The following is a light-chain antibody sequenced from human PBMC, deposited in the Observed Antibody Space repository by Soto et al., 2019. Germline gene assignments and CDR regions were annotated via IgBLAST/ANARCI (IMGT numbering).Light chain of an antibody. CDR3: CSYAGSSTWV. V-gene: IGLV2-23*01. Sequence: QSALTQPASGSGSPGQSITISCTGTSSDVGSYNLVSWYQQHPRKAPKLMIYEGSKRPSGVSNRFSGSKSGNTASLTISGLQAEDEADYYCCSYAGSSTWVFGGGTKLTVL. CDR2: EGS. CDR1: SSDVGSYNL. J-gene: IGLJ2*01.